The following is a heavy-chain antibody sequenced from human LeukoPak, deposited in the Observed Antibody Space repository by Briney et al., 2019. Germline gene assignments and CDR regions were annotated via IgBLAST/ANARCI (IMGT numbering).Heavy chain of an antibody. J-gene: IGHJ6*03. D-gene: IGHD2-2*01. V-gene: IGHV3-74*01. CDR3: ARDSSYYYMDV. Sequence: GSLRLSCAASGLTFSSYWVHWGRQIPGEGVVWVSRINSDGSTTNFADSVKGRFTISRDNAKNTLYLQMNSLRAEDTAVYYCARDSSYYYMDVWGKGTTVTVSS. CDR1: GLTFSSYW. CDR2: INSDGSTT.